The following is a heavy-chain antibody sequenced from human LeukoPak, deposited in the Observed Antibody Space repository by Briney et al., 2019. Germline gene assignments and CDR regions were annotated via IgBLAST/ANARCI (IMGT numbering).Heavy chain of an antibody. D-gene: IGHD1-1*01. V-gene: IGHV3-74*01. J-gene: IGHJ6*02. CDR2: TNNDGSSA. Sequence: GGSLRLPCAASGFTFNNYWIHWVRQVPGKGLVWVSRTNNDGSSASYVDSVKGRFTISRDNAKNTLFLQMNSLRAEDTAVYYCARRGTGHGMDVWGQGTTVIVSS. CDR3: ARRGTGHGMDV. CDR1: GFTFNNYW.